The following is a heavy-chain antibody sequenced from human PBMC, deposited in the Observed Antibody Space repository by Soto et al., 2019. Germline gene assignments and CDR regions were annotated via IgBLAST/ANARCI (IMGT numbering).Heavy chain of an antibody. CDR2: INPNTGIT. Sequence: QAQLVQSGAEVKKPGASVSVSCKASGFSLIAYYIHWVRQAPGQGLEWMAWINPNTGITHYAQKFQGRVTVTTATSINLVYMELTRLKSDEAAVYYCARARWTGTFDAFDIWGQGAMVTVAS. CDR1: GFSLIAYY. D-gene: IGHD1-7*01. J-gene: IGHJ3*02. CDR3: ARARWTGTFDAFDI. V-gene: IGHV1-2*02.